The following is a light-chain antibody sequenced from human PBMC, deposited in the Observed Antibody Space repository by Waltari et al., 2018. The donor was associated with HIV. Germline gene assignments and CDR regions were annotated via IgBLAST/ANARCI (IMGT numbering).Light chain of an antibody. Sequence: SYVLTQPPSVSVAPGKTASIPCEAPNIRSQGVHWYQQKPGQAPILVIYYDSDRPSGIPERFSGSNSGNTATLTISRVEAGDEADYYCQVWHISTDHWVFGAGTKLTVV. V-gene: IGLV3-21*04. CDR2: YDS. CDR3: QVWHISTDHWV. J-gene: IGLJ3*02. CDR1: NIRSQG.